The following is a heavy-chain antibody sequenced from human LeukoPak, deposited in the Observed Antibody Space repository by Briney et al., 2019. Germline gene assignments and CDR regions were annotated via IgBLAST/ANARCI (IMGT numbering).Heavy chain of an antibody. CDR1: GGSISSYY. J-gene: IGHJ4*01. CDR3: ARGRITIFGVVIPHFDH. Sequence: SETLSLTCTVSGGSISSYYWTWIRQPPGKELEWIGYIESTKYNPSLNSRVTISVDTSKNRFSLKLSSVTAADTAVYYCARGRITIFGVVIPHFDHWGNGTLVTVST. V-gene: IGHV4-59*01. CDR2: IEST. D-gene: IGHD3-3*01.